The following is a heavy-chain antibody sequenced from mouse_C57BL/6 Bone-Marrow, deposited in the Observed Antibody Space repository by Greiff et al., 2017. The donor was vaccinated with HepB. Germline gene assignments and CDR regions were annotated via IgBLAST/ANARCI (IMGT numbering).Heavy chain of an antibody. V-gene: IGHV1-55*01. Sequence: QVQLQQSGAELVKPGASVKMSCKASGYTFTSYWITWVKQRPGQGLEWIGDIYPGSGSTNYNEKFKSKATLTVDTSSSTAYMQLSSLTSEDSAVYYCARRLPYYYGSSYWYFDVWGTGTTVTVSS. CDR3: ARRLPYYYGSSYWYFDV. J-gene: IGHJ1*03. D-gene: IGHD1-1*01. CDR1: GYTFTSYW. CDR2: IYPGSGST.